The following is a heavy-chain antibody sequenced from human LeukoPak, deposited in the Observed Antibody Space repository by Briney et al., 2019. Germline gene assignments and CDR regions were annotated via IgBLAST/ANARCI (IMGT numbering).Heavy chain of an antibody. Sequence: GGSLRLSCAGSGFPFSSDAMNWVRQAPGKGLEWVASISGSTGSTQYADSVKGRFTVSRDNSKNTLYLQMNSLRAEDTAVYYCARLTYYYDSSGYYYPPDAFDIWGQGTMVTVSS. CDR1: GFPFSSDA. V-gene: IGHV3-23*01. CDR3: ARLTYYYDSSGYYYPPDAFDI. D-gene: IGHD3-22*01. CDR2: ISGSTGST. J-gene: IGHJ3*02.